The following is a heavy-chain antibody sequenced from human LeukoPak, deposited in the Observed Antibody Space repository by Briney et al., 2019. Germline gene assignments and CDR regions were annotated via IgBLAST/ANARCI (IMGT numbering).Heavy chain of an antibody. CDR2: IEYSVST. V-gene: IGHV4-31*03. J-gene: IGHJ4*02. Sequence: PSETLSLTCTVSGCSVSSGGYCWSWIRHRPGEGLEWIGDIEYSVSTFYNPSLKSRPTTSLDTSKKQFPLNLSSVTVADTAVYYCARGKVAGTRFDYWGQGSLVTVSS. D-gene: IGHD6-19*01. CDR3: ARGKVAGTRFDY. CDR1: GCSVSSGGYC.